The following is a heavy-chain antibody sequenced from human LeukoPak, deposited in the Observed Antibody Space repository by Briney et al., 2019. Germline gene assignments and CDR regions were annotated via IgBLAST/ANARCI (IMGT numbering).Heavy chain of an antibody. J-gene: IGHJ4*02. D-gene: IGHD5-18*01. Sequence: GGSLRLSCAASGFTFSSYGMHWVRQAPGKGLEWVAVISYDGSNKYYADSVKGRFTISRDNSKNTLYLQMNSLRAEDTAVYHCAKDDTAKTDYWGQGTLVTVSS. V-gene: IGHV3-30*18. CDR2: ISYDGSNK. CDR1: GFTFSSYG. CDR3: AKDDTAKTDY.